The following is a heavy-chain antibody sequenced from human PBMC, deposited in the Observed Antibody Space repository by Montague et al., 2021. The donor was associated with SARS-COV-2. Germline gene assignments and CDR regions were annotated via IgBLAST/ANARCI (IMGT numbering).Heavy chain of an antibody. Sequence: SETLSLTCVVSGGSISSINWWSWVRQPPGKGLEWTGEIYHSGSTNYNPSLKSRVIISVDKSKNQFSLKLSSVTAADTAVYYCARTGYSNGWHSFDYWGQGTLVTVSS. CDR3: ARTGYSNGWHSFDY. J-gene: IGHJ4*02. CDR2: IYHSGST. D-gene: IGHD6-19*01. CDR1: GGSISSINW. V-gene: IGHV4-4*02.